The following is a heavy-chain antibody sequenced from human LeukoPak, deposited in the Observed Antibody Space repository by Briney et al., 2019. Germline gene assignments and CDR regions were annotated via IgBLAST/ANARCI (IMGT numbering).Heavy chain of an antibody. Sequence: SVKVSCKASGGTFSSYAISWVRQAPGQGLEWMGGIIPIFGTANYAQKFQGRVTITTDESTSTAYMELSSLRSEDTAVYYCARGGSSSWYGGYYFDYWGQGTLVTVSS. D-gene: IGHD6-13*01. V-gene: IGHV1-69*05. CDR3: ARGGSSSWYGGYYFDY. CDR1: GGTFSSYA. J-gene: IGHJ4*02. CDR2: IIPIFGTA.